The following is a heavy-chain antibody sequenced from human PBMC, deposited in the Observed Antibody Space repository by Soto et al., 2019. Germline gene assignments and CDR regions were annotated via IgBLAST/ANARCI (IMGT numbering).Heavy chain of an antibody. CDR2: FDGEDGTA. Sequence: APVKVSCKVSGYSFSEMSMHWVRQTPEKGLEWMGSFDGEDGTANYAQKFQGRVTITADESTSTAYMELSSLRSEDTAVYYCARDVSGYYDSSGYQYQHWGQGTLVTVSS. D-gene: IGHD3-22*01. J-gene: IGHJ1*01. CDR3: ARDVSGYYDSSGYQYQH. V-gene: IGHV1-24*01. CDR1: GYSFSEMS.